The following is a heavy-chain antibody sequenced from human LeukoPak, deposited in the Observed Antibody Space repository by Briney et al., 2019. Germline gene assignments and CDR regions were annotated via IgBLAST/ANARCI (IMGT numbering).Heavy chain of an antibody. D-gene: IGHD6-13*01. J-gene: IGHJ4*02. V-gene: IGHV3-30*18. CDR1: GFTFSSYG. CDR3: AKLKQQLVQISYLDF. CDR2: ISYDGSNK. Sequence: GGSLRLSCAASGFTFSSYGMHWVRQAPGKGLEWVAVISYDGSNKYYADSVKGRFTISRDNSKNTPYLQMNSLRAEDTAVYYCAKLKQQLVQISYLDFWGQGTLVTVSS.